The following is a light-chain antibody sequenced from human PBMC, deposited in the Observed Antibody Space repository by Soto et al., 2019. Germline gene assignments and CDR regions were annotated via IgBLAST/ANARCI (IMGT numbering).Light chain of an antibody. V-gene: IGKV2-28*01. CDR1: QSLLHSNGYNY. Sequence: DIVMTQSPLSLPVTPGEPASISCRSSQSLLHSNGYNYLDWYLQKPGQSPQLLIYLGSSRASGVPDRFSGSGPGTDFTLKISRVEAEDVGVYYCMQALQTPWTFGQGTKVEIK. J-gene: IGKJ1*01. CDR3: MQALQTPWT. CDR2: LGS.